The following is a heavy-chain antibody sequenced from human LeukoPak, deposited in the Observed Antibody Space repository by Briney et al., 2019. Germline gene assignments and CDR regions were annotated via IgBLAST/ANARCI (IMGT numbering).Heavy chain of an antibody. D-gene: IGHD1-26*01. V-gene: IGHV4-38-2*02. J-gene: IGHJ4*02. CDR2: IYHSGST. Sequence: SETLSLTCTVSGYSISSGYYWGWIRQPPGKGLEWIGSIYHSGSTYYNPSLKSRVTISVDTSKNQFSLKLSSVTAADTAVYYCARDPSIAGFGYWGQGTLVTVSS. CDR3: ARDPSIAGFGY. CDR1: GYSISSGYY.